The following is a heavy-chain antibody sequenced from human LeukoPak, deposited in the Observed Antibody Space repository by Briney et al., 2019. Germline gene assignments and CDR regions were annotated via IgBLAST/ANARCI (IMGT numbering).Heavy chain of an antibody. CDR2: INPNSGGT. J-gene: IGHJ3*02. CDR1: GYTFTGYY. V-gene: IGHV1-2*02. Sequence: GASVKVSCKASGYTFTGYYMHWVRQAPGQGLEWMGWINPNSGGTIYAQKFQGRVTMTRDTSISTAYMELSRLRSDDTAVYYCASYGGNSGGTAFDIWGQGTMVTVSS. D-gene: IGHD4-23*01. CDR3: ASYGGNSGGTAFDI.